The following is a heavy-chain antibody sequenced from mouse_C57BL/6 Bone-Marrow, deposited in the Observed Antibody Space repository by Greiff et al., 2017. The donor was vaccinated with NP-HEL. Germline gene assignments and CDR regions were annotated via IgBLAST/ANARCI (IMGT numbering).Heavy chain of an antibody. D-gene: IGHD1-1*01. CDR3: ARSYYYGSREGYYAMDY. J-gene: IGHJ4*01. CDR1: GYTFTSYW. Sequence: VQLQQSGAELVRPGSSVKLSCKASGYTFTSYWMHWVKQRPIQGLEWIGNIDPSDSETHYNQKFKDKATLTVDKSSSTAYMQLSSLTSEDSAVYYCARSYYYGSREGYYAMDYWGQGTSVTVSS. CDR2: IDPSDSET. V-gene: IGHV1-52*01.